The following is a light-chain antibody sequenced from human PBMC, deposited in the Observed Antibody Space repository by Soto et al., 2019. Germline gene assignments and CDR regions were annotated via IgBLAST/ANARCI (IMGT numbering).Light chain of an antibody. J-gene: IGKJ2*01. V-gene: IGKV1-6*01. CDR1: QGIRND. CDR3: LQDYDYPYT. CDR2: SAS. Sequence: AIQMTQSPSSLSASVGDRVTITCRASQGIRNDLAWYQQKPGKAPELLIYSASTLQSGVPSRFSGSGSCTDFTLTISSLQPEDFATYYCLQDYDYPYTFGQGTKLKIK.